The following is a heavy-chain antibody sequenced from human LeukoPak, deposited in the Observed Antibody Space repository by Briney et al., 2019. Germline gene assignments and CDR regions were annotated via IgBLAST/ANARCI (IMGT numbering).Heavy chain of an antibody. V-gene: IGHV5-51*01. D-gene: IGHD5-24*01. J-gene: IGHJ6*02. Sequence: GESLKISCKGSGYSFTSYWIGWVRQMPGKGLEWMGIIYPGDSDTRYSPSFQGQVTISADKSISTAYLQWSSLKASDTAMYYCASSRRAGYNPHYYYGMDVWGQGTTVTVSS. CDR2: IYPGDSDT. CDR3: ASSRRAGYNPHYYYGMDV. CDR1: GYSFTSYW.